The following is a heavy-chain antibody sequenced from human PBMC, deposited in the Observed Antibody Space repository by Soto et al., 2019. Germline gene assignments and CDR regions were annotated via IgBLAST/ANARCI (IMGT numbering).Heavy chain of an antibody. CDR3: AREADPISNYYYYYGMDV. V-gene: IGHV4-61*01. J-gene: IGHJ6*02. CDR2: IYYSGST. D-gene: IGHD3-3*01. CDR1: GGSVSSGSYY. Sequence: SETLSLTCTVSGGSVSSGSYYWSWIRQPPGKGLEWIGYIYYSGSTNYNPSLKSRVTTSVDTSKNQFSLKLSSVTAADTAVYYCAREADPISNYYYYYGMDVWGQGTTVTVSS.